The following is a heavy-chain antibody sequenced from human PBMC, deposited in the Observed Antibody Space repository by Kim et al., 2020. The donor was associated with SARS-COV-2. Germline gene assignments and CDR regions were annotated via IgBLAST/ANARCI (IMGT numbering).Heavy chain of an antibody. CDR1: GFTFSSYW. J-gene: IGHJ6*02. CDR3: ARDMTTVTTGPSYYYGMDV. CDR2: IKQDGSEK. Sequence: GGSLRLSCAASGFTFSSYWMSWVRQAPGKGLEWVANIKQDGSEKYYVDSVKGRFTISRDNAKNSLYLQMNSLRAEDTAVYYCARDMTTVTTGPSYYYGMDVWGQGTTVTVSS. D-gene: IGHD4-4*01. V-gene: IGHV3-7*03.